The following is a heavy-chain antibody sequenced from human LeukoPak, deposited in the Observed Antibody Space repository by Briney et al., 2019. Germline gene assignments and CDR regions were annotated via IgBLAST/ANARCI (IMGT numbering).Heavy chain of an antibody. J-gene: IGHJ5*02. D-gene: IGHD3-10*01. CDR2: ISSSGSTI. CDR3: ARGGSGANWFDP. Sequence: GGSLRLSCAASGFTFSSYEMNWVRQAPGKGLEWVSYISSSGSTIYYADSVKGRFTISRDNAKNSLYLQMNSLRAEDTAVYYCARGGSGANWFDPWGQGTLVTVSS. CDR1: GFTFSSYE. V-gene: IGHV3-48*03.